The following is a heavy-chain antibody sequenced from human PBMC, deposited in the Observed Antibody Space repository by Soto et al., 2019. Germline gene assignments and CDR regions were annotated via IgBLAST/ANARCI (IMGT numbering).Heavy chain of an antibody. J-gene: IGHJ4*02. CDR3: ARDRPTKYGSGSYYNDYFDY. V-gene: IGHV4-31*03. Sequence: PSETLSLTCTVSGGSISSGGYYWSWIRQHPGKGLEWIGYIYYSGSTYYNPSLKSRVTISVDTSKNQFSLKLSSVTAADTAVYYCARDRPTKYGSGSYYNDYFDYWGQGTLVTVSS. CDR1: GGSISSGGYY. D-gene: IGHD3-10*01. CDR2: IYYSGST.